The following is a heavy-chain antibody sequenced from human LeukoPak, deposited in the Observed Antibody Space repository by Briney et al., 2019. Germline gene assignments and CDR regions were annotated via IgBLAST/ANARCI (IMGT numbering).Heavy chain of an antibody. CDR3: ARDGGYSYGPPLGYFDY. CDR2: INPSGGST. D-gene: IGHD5-18*01. J-gene: IGHJ4*02. Sequence: GASVKVSCKTSGYTFTGYYMHWVRQAPGQGLEWMGIINPSGGSTSYAQKFQGRVTMTRDTSTSTVYMELSSLRSEDTAVYYCARDGGYSYGPPLGYFDYWGQGTLVTVSS. CDR1: GYTFTGYY. V-gene: IGHV1-46*01.